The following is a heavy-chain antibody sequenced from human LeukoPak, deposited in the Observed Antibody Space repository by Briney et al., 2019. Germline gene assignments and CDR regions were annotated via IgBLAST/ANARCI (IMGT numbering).Heavy chain of an antibody. V-gene: IGHV3-48*03. CDR3: ARDGKGRNRIGYYFDY. J-gene: IGHJ4*02. CDR2: ISSSGSTI. CDR1: GFTFSSY. Sequence: GGSLRLSCAASGFTFSSYMNWVRQAPGKGLEWVSYISSSGSTIYYAASVKGRFTISRDNAKNSLYLQMNSLRAEDTAVYYCARDGKGRNRIGYYFDYWGQGTLVTVSS. D-gene: IGHD3-10*01.